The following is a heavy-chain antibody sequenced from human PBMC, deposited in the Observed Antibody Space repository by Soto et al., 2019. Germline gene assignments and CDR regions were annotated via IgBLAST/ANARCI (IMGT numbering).Heavy chain of an antibody. CDR3: ARVNIAVAGTYDY. Sequence: SETLSLTCTVSGGSISSGGYYWSWIRQHPGKGLEWFGYIYYSGSTYYNPSLKSRVTISVDTSKNQFSLKLSSVTAADTAVYYRARVNIAVAGTYDYWGQGTLVTVSS. D-gene: IGHD6-19*01. V-gene: IGHV4-31*03. J-gene: IGHJ4*02. CDR2: IYYSGST. CDR1: GGSISSGGYY.